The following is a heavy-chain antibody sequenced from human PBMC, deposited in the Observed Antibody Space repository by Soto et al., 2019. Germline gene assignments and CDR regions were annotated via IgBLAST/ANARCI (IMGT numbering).Heavy chain of an antibody. V-gene: IGHV5-51*01. CDR2: IYPGDSDT. CDR1: GYSFTTYW. Sequence: GESLKISCKGSGYSFTTYWLAWVRQMPGKGLEYMGIIYPGDSDTRYSPSFEGQVTISADKSISTAYLQWTSLKASDTAIYYCARARVSTPRLEDPFDIWGQGTMVTVSS. D-gene: IGHD5-12*01. J-gene: IGHJ3*02. CDR3: ARARVSTPRLEDPFDI.